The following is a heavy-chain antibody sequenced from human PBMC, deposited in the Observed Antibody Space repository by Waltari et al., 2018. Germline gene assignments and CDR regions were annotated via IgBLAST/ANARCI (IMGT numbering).Heavy chain of an antibody. J-gene: IGHJ4*02. V-gene: IGHV3-30*02. CDR3: AKDAFGNTYLDF. CDR2: IWFDGSDK. Sequence: QVNLVESGGGVVPPGGSLRLSCATSGFPFSNVGMHWVRQAPGKGLEWVALIWFDGSDKFYADSVRGRFTISRDNSARTLYLDMDSLRLDDTAMYYCAKDAFGNTYLDFWGQGTLVTVSS. CDR1: GFPFSNVG. D-gene: IGHD2-2*02.